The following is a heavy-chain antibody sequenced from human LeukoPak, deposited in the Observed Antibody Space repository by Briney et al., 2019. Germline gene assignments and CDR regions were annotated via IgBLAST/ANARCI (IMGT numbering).Heavy chain of an antibody. CDR1: GFTFSSYA. D-gene: IGHD2-15*01. CDR2: ISGSGGST. J-gene: IGHJ5*02. V-gene: IGHV3-23*01. CDR3: ANAALKYCSGGSCYFSDR. Sequence: PGGSLRLSCAASGFTFSSYAMSWVRQAPGKGLERVSAISGSGGSTYYADSVKGRFTISRDNSKNTLYLQMNSLRAEDTAVYYCANAALKYCSGGSCYFSDRWGQGTLVTVSS.